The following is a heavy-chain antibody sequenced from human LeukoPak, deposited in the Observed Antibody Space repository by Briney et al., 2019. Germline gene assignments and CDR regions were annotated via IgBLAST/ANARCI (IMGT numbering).Heavy chain of an antibody. CDR2: ISGSGDAT. Sequence: GGSLRLSCAASGFTFTTYAMTWVRRAPGKGLEWVSAISGSGDATYYADSVKGRFTISRDNSKNTLYLQMNNLRAEDTAVYYCAKSMVRGVILPFDPWGQGTLVTVSS. D-gene: IGHD3-10*01. J-gene: IGHJ5*02. V-gene: IGHV3-23*01. CDR3: AKSMVRGVILPFDP. CDR1: GFTFTTYA.